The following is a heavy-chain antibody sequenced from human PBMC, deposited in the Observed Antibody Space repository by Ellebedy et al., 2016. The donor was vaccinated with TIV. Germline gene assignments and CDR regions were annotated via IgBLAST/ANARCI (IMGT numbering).Heavy chain of an antibody. J-gene: IGHJ1*01. CDR2: IRGGGVST. CDR1: GSTFSSYA. CDR3: AKDPGYCSSTSCYRYFQH. D-gene: IGHD2-2*02. Sequence: GGSLRLSXAASGSTFSSYAMSWVRQAPGKGLEWVSAIRGGGVSTYYADSVKGRFTISRDNSKNTLYLQMNSLRAEDTAVYYCAKDPGYCSSTSCYRYFQHWGQGTLVTVSS. V-gene: IGHV3-23*01.